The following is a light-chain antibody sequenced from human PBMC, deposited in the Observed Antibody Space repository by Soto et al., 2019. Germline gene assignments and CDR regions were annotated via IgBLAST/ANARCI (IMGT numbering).Light chain of an antibody. CDR2: GNN. V-gene: IGLV1-40*01. CDR3: QSYDSSLSGYV. Sequence: QSVLTQPPSVSGAQGQRVTISCTGSSSDIGACYDVHWYQQLPGTAPKLLIYGNNNRPSGVPDRFSGSKSGTSASLAITGLQAEDEADYYCQSYDSSLSGYVFGTGTKLTVL. J-gene: IGLJ1*01. CDR1: SSDIGACYD.